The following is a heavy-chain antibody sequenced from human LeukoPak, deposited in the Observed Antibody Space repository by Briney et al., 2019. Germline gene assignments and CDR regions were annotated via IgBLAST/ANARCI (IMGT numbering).Heavy chain of an antibody. CDR2: INPSGGST. CDR3: AREAGAIS. D-gene: IGHD1-26*01. Sequence: ASVKVSCKASGYTFTSYYIHWVRQAPGQGLEWMGIINPSGGSTSYAQKFQGRVTMTTDTSTSTAYMELRSLRSDDTAVYYCAREAGAISWGQGTLVTVSS. CDR1: GYTFTSYY. J-gene: IGHJ5*02. V-gene: IGHV1-46*01.